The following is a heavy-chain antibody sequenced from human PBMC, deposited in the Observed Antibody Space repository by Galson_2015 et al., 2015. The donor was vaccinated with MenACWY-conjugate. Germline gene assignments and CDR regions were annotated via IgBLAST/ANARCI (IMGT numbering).Heavy chain of an antibody. CDR2: INPSGGST. V-gene: IGHV1-46*01. CDR1: GYTFFSYY. D-gene: IGHD1-7*01. Sequence: SVKVSCKASGYTFFSYYLHWVRQAPGKGLEWMGLINPSGGSTSYAQNFQGRVTMTRDTSTSTVYMELSSLGSEDTAVYYFARYLELITFDFWGQGTLVTVSS. CDR3: ARYLELITFDF. J-gene: IGHJ4*02.